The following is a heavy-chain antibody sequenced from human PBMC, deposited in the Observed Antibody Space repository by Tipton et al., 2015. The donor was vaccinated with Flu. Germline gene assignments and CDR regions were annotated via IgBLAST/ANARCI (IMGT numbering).Heavy chain of an antibody. J-gene: IGHJ4*02. CDR2: IYYSGSS. CDR1: GGSISRSFYY. V-gene: IGHV4-39*07. Sequence: LRLSCSVSGGSISRSFYYWGWIRQPPGKGLEWIGSIYYSGSSYYNPSLKSRVTISVDTSKNQFSLKVISVTAADTAMYYCARDETRGSNWGNYFDCWGQGTLATVSP. CDR3: ARDETRGSNWGNYFDC. D-gene: IGHD7-27*01.